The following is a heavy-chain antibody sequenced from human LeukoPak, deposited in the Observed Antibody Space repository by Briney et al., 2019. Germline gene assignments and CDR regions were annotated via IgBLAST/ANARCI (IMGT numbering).Heavy chain of an antibody. D-gene: IGHD3-10*01. CDR2: INPSGGRT. Sequence: ASVKVSCKASGYTFTSYYMLWVRQAPGQGLEWMGIINPSGGRTNYAPKFQGRVTMTRDTATSTVYMELSSLRSEDTAVYYCVRDGEVIIKPAASFPHDAFDIWGQGTMVIVSS. J-gene: IGHJ3*02. CDR3: VRDGEVIIKPAASFPHDAFDI. V-gene: IGHV1-46*01. CDR1: GYTFTSYY.